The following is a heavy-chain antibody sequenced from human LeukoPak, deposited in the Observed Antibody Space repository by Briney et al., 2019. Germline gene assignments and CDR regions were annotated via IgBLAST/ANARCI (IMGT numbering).Heavy chain of an antibody. V-gene: IGHV1-69*05. CDR1: GGTFSSYA. J-gene: IGHJ4*02. D-gene: IGHD3-10*01. Sequence: SVKVSCKASGGTFSSYAISWVRQAPGQGLEWMGRIIPIFGTANYAQKFQGRVTITTDESTRTAYMELSSLRSEDSAVYYCARAREVWFGELRVSPFDYWGQGSLVTVSS. CDR3: ARAREVWFGELRVSPFDY. CDR2: IIPIFGTA.